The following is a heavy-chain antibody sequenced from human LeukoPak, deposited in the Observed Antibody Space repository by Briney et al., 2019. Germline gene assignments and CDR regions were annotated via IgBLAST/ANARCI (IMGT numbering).Heavy chain of an antibody. CDR2: IYKIGTT. CDR1: GDSVTGYY. V-gene: IGHV4-59*02. Sequence: SETLSLTCTVFGDSVTGYYLNWVRQPPGKGLQWIGHIYKIGTTNYNPSLKSRLTISADTSKNQFSLKLRSVTAADTAVYYCVIGVGWQPDYWGQGALVTVSS. CDR3: VIGVGWQPDY. J-gene: IGHJ4*02. D-gene: IGHD2-15*01.